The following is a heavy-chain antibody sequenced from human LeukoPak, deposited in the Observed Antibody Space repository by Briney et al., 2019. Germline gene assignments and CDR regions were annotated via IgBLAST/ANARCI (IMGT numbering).Heavy chain of an antibody. CDR1: GFTFSNYW. V-gene: IGHV3-74*01. D-gene: IGHD4-11*01. CDR2: INPGGSST. CDR3: ARSNQTDDY. J-gene: IGHJ4*02. Sequence: GGSLRLSCAASGFTFSNYWMHWVRQVPGKGLVWVSRINPGGSSTTYADSVKGRFTISRDNAKNTLYLQMNSLRAEDTAVYYCARSNQTDDYWGQGTLVTVSS.